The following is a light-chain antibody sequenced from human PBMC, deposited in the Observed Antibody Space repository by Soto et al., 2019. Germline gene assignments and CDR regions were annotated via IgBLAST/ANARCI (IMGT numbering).Light chain of an antibody. CDR2: DNN. CDR3: GTWDNSLSAVV. J-gene: IGLJ1*01. Sequence: SVLTQPPSVSAAPGQKVTISCSGSSFNIGNNNVSWYQQLPGTAPRLLIYDNNKRPSGTPDRFSGSKSGTSATLGITGLQTGDEADYYCGTWDNSLSAVVFGTGTKVTVL. V-gene: IGLV1-51*01. CDR1: SFNIGNNN.